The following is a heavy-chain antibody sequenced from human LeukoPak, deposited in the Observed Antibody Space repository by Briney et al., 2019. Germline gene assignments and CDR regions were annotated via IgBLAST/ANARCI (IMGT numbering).Heavy chain of an antibody. CDR2: ISSSSSYI. CDR3: ASEAGATAFDY. V-gene: IGHV3-21*01. D-gene: IGHD1-26*01. J-gene: IGHJ4*02. Sequence: GGSLRLSCAASGFTFSSYSMNWVRQAPGKGLEWVSSISSSSSYIYYADSVKGRFTISRDNAKNSLYLLMNSLRAEDTAVYYCASEAGATAFDYWGQGTLVTVSS. CDR1: GFTFSSYS.